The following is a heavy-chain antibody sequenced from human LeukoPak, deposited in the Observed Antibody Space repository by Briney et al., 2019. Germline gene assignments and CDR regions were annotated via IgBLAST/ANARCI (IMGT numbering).Heavy chain of an antibody. CDR3: ARDLKPHYYDSSGYLGY. D-gene: IGHD3-22*01. J-gene: IGHJ4*02. CDR2: MNPNSGNT. CDR1: GYTFTSYD. Sequence: ASVKVSCKASGYTFTSYDINWVRQATGQGLEWMGWMNPNSGNTGYAQKFQGRVTITRNTSISTAYMELSSLRSEDTAVYYCARDLKPHYYDSSGYLGYWGQGTLVTVSS. V-gene: IGHV1-8*03.